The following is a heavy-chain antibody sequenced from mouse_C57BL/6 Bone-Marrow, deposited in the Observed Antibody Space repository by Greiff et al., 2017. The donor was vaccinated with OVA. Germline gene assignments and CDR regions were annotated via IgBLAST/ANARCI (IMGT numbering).Heavy chain of an antibody. V-gene: IGHV1-63*01. CDR2: IYPGGGYT. J-gene: IGHJ2*01. Sequence: VQLQQSGAELVRPGTSVKMSCKASGYTFTNYWIGWAKQRPGHGLEWIGDIYPGGGYTNYNEKFNGQATLTADKSSSTAYMQFSSLASEDSAIYYCARYEGWLPYFDYWGQGTTLTVSS. CDR1: GYTFTNYW. D-gene: IGHD2-3*01. CDR3: ARYEGWLPYFDY.